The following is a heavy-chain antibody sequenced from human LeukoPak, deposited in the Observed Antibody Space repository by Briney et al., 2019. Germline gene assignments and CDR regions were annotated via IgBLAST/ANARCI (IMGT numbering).Heavy chain of an antibody. Sequence: ASVKVSCKASGGTFSSYAISWVRQAPGQGLEWMGGISPFNGKTRFAEEFQDRLTLTTDTPTRTAYMVLRSLRSDDTAVYYCVRDRDATPDDVRDYWGQGSLVTVSS. CDR3: VRDRDATPDDVRDY. J-gene: IGHJ4*02. V-gene: IGHV1-18*01. D-gene: IGHD2-21*02. CDR2: ISPFNGKT. CDR1: GGTFSSYA.